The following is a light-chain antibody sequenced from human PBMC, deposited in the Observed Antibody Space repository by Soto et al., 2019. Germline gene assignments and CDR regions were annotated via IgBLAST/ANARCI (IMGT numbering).Light chain of an antibody. Sequence: EIVLTQSPGALSLSPGERATLSCRASQSLSSNYLAWYQQKPGQAPRLLIYGVSNRATGISDRFSGSGSGTDFTLTISRLEPEDFAVYYCHQYGSSPRTFGQGTKVEIK. V-gene: IGKV3-20*01. CDR2: GVS. J-gene: IGKJ1*01. CDR1: QSLSSNY. CDR3: HQYGSSPRT.